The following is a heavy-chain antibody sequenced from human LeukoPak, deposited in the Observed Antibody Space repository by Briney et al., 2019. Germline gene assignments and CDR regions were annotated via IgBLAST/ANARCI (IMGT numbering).Heavy chain of an antibody. CDR2: IYSSGST. CDR3: AREGGVARPGLDY. J-gene: IGHJ4*02. D-gene: IGHD6-6*01. V-gene: IGHV4-59*11. Sequence: SETLSLTCSVSGGSISNHYWSWIRQAPGKTLEYIGNIYSSGSTYYNPSLKSRLTISLDTSQNQFSLRLTSVGAADTAVYHCAREGGVARPGLDYWGQGTLVAVSS. CDR1: GGSISNHY.